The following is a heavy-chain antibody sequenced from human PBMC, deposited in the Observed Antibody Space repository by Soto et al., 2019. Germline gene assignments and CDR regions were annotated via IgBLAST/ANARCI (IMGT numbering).Heavy chain of an antibody. CDR1: GNTFASHG. J-gene: IGHJ4*02. Sequence: GASVKVSCKASGNTFASHGFSWVRQAPGQGLEWMGWISGFNGQTNYALKFQGRVTLTTDTSTSTAYMELRSLRSDDTAFYYCARGVSAGVDYWGQGTLVTVSS. V-gene: IGHV1-18*01. D-gene: IGHD1-26*01. CDR3: ARGVSAGVDY. CDR2: ISGFNGQT.